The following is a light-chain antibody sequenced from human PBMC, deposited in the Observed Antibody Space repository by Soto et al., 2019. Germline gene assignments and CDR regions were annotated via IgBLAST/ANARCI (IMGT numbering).Light chain of an antibody. J-gene: IGKJ1*01. CDR3: QQYGNTPGT. V-gene: IGKV3-20*01. Sequence: EIVLTQSPGTLSLSPGERATLSYRASQTITSNYLAWYQQKPGQAPRLLIYGASHRATGIPDRFSDGGSGMDFTLTISRLEPEDFAVFFCQQYGNTPGTFDQGTTVEI. CDR2: GAS. CDR1: QTITSNY.